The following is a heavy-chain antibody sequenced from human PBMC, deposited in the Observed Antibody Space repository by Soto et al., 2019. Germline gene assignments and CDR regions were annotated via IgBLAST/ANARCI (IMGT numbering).Heavy chain of an antibody. CDR1: GFTFSSYE. CDR3: ARDIVLMVYARYYYGMDV. D-gene: IGHD2-8*01. Sequence: LRLSCAASGFTFSSYEMNWVRQAPGKGLEWVSYISSSGSTIYYADSVKGRFTISRDNAKNSLYLQMNSLRAEDTAVYYCARDIVLMVYARYYYGMDVWGQGTTVTVSS. V-gene: IGHV3-48*03. J-gene: IGHJ6*02. CDR2: ISSSGSTI.